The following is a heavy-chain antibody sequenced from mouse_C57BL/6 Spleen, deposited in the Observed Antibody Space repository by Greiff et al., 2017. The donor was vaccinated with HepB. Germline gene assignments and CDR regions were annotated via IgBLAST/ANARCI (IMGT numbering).Heavy chain of an antibody. D-gene: IGHD2-4*01. CDR3: ARQGFDYDDYAMDY. CDR1: GYSITSGYY. CDR2: ISYDGSN. V-gene: IGHV3-6*01. J-gene: IGHJ4*01. Sequence: EVKFVESGPGLVKPSQSLSLTCSVTGYSITSGYYWNWIRQFPGNKLEWMGYISYDGSNNYNPSLKNRISITRDTSKNQFFLKLNSVTTEDTATYYCARQGFDYDDYAMDYWGQGTSVTVSS.